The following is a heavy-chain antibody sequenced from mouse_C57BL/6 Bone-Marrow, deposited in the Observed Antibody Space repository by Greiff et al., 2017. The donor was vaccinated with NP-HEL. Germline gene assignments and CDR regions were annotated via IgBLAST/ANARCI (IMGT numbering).Heavy chain of an antibody. CDR2: IYPRSGNT. V-gene: IGHV1-81*01. J-gene: IGHJ3*01. Sequence: VKLVESGAELARPGASVKLSCKASGYTFTSYGISWVKQRTGQGLEWIGEIYPRSGNTYYNEKFKGKATLTADKSSSTAYMELRSLTSEDSAVYFCARGPWFAYWGQGTLVTVSA. CDR3: ARGPWFAY. CDR1: GYTFTSYG.